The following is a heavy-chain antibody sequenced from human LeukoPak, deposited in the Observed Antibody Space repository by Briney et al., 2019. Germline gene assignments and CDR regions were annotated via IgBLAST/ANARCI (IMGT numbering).Heavy chain of an antibody. V-gene: IGHV1-2*02. CDR1: GYTLTGYY. Sequence: ASVKVSCKASGYTLTGYYIHWVRQAPGQGLEWMGWISPDSTGTNYAQKFQGRVTMTRDTSISTAYMELSRLRFDDTAMYYCTREDYWGQGTLVTVSS. J-gene: IGHJ4*02. CDR2: ISPDSTGT. CDR3: TREDY.